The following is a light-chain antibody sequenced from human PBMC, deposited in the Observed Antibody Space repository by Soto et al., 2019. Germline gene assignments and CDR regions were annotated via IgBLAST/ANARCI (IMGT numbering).Light chain of an antibody. V-gene: IGLV2-14*01. CDR1: SSDVGDYNY. CDR3: SSYTSSSTYV. CDR2: EVS. Sequence: QSVLTQPASVSGSPGQSITISCSGTSSDVGDYNYVSWYQQLPGKAPKVMIYEVSNRPSGVSNRFSGSKSGITASLTISGLQAEDEADYYCSSYTSSSTYVFGTGTKVTVL. J-gene: IGLJ1*01.